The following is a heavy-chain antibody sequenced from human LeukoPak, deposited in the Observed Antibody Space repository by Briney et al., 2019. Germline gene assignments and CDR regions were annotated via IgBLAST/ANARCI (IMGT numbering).Heavy chain of an antibody. Sequence: SETLSLTCTVSGGSISSSSYYWGWIRQPPGKGLEWIGSIYYSGSTYYNPSLKSRVTISVDTSKNQFSLRLRSVTAADTAVYYCVRRGYSYGSWGQGTLVTVSS. V-gene: IGHV4-39*07. CDR3: VRRGYSYGS. J-gene: IGHJ4*02. D-gene: IGHD5-18*01. CDR1: GGSISSSSYY. CDR2: IYYSGST.